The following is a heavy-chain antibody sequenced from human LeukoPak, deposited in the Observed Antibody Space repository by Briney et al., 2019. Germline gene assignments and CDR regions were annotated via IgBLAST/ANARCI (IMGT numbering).Heavy chain of an antibody. D-gene: IGHD6-19*01. CDR2: ISYDGSNK. J-gene: IGHJ4*02. CDR3: AKDRRSSGWSDY. Sequence: GGSLRLSCAASGFTFSSYAMHWVRQAPGKGLEWVAVISYDGSNKYYADSVKGRFTISRDNSKNTLYLQMNSLRAEDTAVYYCAKDRRSSGWSDYWGQGTLVTVSS. V-gene: IGHV3-30-3*01. CDR1: GFTFSSYA.